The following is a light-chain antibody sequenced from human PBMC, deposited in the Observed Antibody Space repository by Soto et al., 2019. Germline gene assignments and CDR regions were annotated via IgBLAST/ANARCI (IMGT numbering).Light chain of an antibody. Sequence: IVLTQSPGTLSLSPVERATLSCWASQSVSSKLAWYQQKPGQAPRLLIXGASTRATGIPARFSGSGSGTTSTITISSTQSEDFGLYYCKQYKQWPVGFGGGTKVHIK. CDR3: KQYKQWPVG. CDR1: QSVSSK. V-gene: IGKV3D-15*01. CDR2: GAS. J-gene: IGKJ4*01.